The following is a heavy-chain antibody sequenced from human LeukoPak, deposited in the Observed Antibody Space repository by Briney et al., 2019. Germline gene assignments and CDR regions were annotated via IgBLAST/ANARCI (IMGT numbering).Heavy chain of an antibody. CDR2: ISGSGGST. Sequence: GGSLRLSCAASGFTFSSYAMSWVRQAPGKGLEWVSAISGSGGSTYYADSVKGRFTISRDNSKNTLYLQMNSLRAEDTAVYYCASGRGVVAATERDNWFDPWGQGTLVTVSS. CDR1: GFTFSSYA. CDR3: ASGRGVVAATERDNWFDP. J-gene: IGHJ5*02. D-gene: IGHD2-15*01. V-gene: IGHV3-23*01.